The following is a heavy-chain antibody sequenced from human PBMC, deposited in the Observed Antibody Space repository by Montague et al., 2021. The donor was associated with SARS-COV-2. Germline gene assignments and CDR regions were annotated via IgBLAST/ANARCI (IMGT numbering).Heavy chain of an antibody. V-gene: IGHV6-1*01. CDR3: ARAYSGGDCYFYWYFDL. CDR2: TYYRTKWYN. J-gene: IGHJ2*01. CDR1: GDSVAGHSGT. Sequence: CAISGDSVAGHSGTWNEITQSPPRGLEWLGRTYYRTKWYNDYAVSVKSRVIINPDTSNNRISLQLNSVTPEDTAVYYCARAYSGGDCYFYWYFDLWGRGTLVTVSS. D-gene: IGHD2-21*02.